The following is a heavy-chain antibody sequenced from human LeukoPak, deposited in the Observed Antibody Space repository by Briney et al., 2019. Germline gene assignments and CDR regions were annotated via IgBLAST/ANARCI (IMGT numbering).Heavy chain of an antibody. CDR2: IIPIFGTA. CDR3: ASGDYGSGDLDY. V-gene: IGHV1-69*13. Sequence: ASVKVSCKASGGTFSSYAISWVRQAPGQGLEWMGGIIPIFGTANYAQKFQGRVTITADESTSTASMELSSLRSEDTAVYYCASGDYGSGDLDYWGQGTLVTVSS. J-gene: IGHJ4*02. D-gene: IGHD3-10*01. CDR1: GGTFSSYA.